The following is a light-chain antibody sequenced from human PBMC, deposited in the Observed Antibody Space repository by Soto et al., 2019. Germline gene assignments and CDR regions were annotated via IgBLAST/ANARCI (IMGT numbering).Light chain of an antibody. CDR3: ISYTSSTTVV. CDR1: SSDVGGYKY. CDR2: EVS. Sequence: QSALTQPASVSGSRGQSITISCTGTSSDVGGYKYVSWYQHHPGKAPKLMIYEVSYRPSGISNRFSGSKSGNTASLTISGLQAEDEADYYCISYTSSTTVVFGGGTKLTVL. V-gene: IGLV2-14*01. J-gene: IGLJ2*01.